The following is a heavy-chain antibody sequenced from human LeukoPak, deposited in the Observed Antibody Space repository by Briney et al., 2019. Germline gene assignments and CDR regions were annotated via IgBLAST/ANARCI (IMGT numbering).Heavy chain of an antibody. CDR1: GFTFSSYG. V-gene: IGHV3-30*18. Sequence: PGGSLRLSCAASGFTFSSYGMPWVRQAPGKGLEWVAVISYDGSNKYYADSVKGRFTISRDNSKNTLYLQMNSLRAEDTAVYYCAKALRRGYSSGWYFAVLDYWGQGTLVTVSS. CDR2: ISYDGSNK. J-gene: IGHJ4*02. CDR3: AKALRRGYSSGWYFAVLDY. D-gene: IGHD6-19*01.